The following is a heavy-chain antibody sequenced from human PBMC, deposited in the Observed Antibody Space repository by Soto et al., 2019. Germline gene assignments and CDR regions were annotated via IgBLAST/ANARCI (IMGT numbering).Heavy chain of an antibody. V-gene: IGHV1-3*04. Sequence: ASVKVSCKASGYTFTSYAMHLVRQAPGQRLEWMGWINTGNGNTKYSQKFQGRVTITRDTSASTAYMELGSLTSEDTAVYYCARPMNYNDYLDFWGQGTLVTVSS. CDR2: INTGNGNT. D-gene: IGHD3-10*01. CDR3: ARPMNYNDYLDF. J-gene: IGHJ4*02. CDR1: GYTFTSYA.